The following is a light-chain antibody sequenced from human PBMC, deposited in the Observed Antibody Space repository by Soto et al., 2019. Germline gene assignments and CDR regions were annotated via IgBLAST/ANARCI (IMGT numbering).Light chain of an antibody. V-gene: IGKV1-5*03. CDR2: KAS. J-gene: IGKJ2*01. Sequence: DIQMTQSPSTLSASVGDRVTITCRASQSISTWLAWYQQKPGKAPKLLIYKASSLESGVPSRFSGSGSGTEFTLTIGSLQPDDFANYYCQQYNSYSPYTFGQGTKLEIK. CDR3: QQYNSYSPYT. CDR1: QSISTW.